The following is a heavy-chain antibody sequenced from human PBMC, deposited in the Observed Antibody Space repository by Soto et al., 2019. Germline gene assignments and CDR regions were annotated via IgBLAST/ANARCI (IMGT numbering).Heavy chain of an antibody. CDR1: GGTFSSYA. CDR3: ARERRLVVVTAIRYYYYGMDV. D-gene: IGHD2-21*02. Sequence: SVKVSCKASGGTFSSYAISCVRQAPGQGLEWMGGIIPIFGTANYAQKFQGRVTITADESTSTAYMELSSLRSEDTAVYYCARERRLVVVTAIRYYYYGMDVWGQGTTVTVSS. J-gene: IGHJ6*02. CDR2: IIPIFGTA. V-gene: IGHV1-69*13.